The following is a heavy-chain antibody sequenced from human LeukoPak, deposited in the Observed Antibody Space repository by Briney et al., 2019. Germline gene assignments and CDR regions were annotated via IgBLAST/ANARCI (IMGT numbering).Heavy chain of an antibody. CDR1: GYTFTSYD. CDR2: MNPNSGNT. V-gene: IGHV1-8*01. D-gene: IGHD3-9*01. J-gene: IGHJ4*02. CDR3: ARDGTYDILTGYYNVMDY. Sequence: ASVKVSCKASGYTFTSYDINWVRQATGQGLEWMGWMNPNSGNTGYAQKFQGRVTMTRNTSISTAYMELSSLRSEDTAVYYCARDGTYDILTGYYNVMDYWGQGTLVTVSS.